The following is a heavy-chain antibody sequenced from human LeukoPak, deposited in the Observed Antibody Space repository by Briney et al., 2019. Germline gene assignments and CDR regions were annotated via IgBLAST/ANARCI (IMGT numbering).Heavy chain of an antibody. D-gene: IGHD3-10*01. V-gene: IGHV3-9*01. CDR2: ISWNSSSI. CDR1: GFTFANYG. CDR3: SKGNYGIDG. J-gene: IGHJ6*02. Sequence: GRSLRLSCAAAGFTFANYGMHWARHAPRNCLGWVSGISWNSSSIDYADSVKGRFTISRDNAKKSLYLQMDSLRPEDTALYYCSKGNYGIDGWGQGTTVTVS.